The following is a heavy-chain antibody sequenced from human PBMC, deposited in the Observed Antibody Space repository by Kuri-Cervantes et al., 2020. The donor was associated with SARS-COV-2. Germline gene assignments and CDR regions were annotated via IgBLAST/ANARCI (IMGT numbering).Heavy chain of an antibody. J-gene: IGHJ6*02. CDR3: AQGRGVATTSSVDYYGMDV. CDR1: GGTFSSYA. CDR2: IIPIFGTA. Sequence: SVKVSCKASGGTFSSYAISWVRQAPGQGLEWMGGIIPIFGTANYAQKFQGRVTITADESTSTAYMELSSLRSEDTAVYYCAQGRGVATTSSVDYYGMDVWGQGTTVTVSS. V-gene: IGHV1-69*13. D-gene: IGHD1-26*01.